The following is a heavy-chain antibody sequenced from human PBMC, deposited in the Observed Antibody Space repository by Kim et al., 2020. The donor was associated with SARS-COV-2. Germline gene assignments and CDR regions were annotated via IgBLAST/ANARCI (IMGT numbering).Heavy chain of an antibody. V-gene: IGHV3-43*02. D-gene: IGHD3-3*01. Sequence: GGSLRLSCAASGFTFDDYAMHWVRQAPGKGLEWVSLISGDGGSTYYADSVKGRFTISRDNSKNSLYLQMNSLRTEDTALYYCASITIFGVVPDYWGQGTLVTVSS. CDR3: ASITIFGVVPDY. J-gene: IGHJ4*02. CDR1: GFTFDDYA. CDR2: ISGDGGST.